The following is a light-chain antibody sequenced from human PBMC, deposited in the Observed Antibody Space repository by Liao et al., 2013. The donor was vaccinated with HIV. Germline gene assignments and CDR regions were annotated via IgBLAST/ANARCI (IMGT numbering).Light chain of an antibody. CDR2: QDS. Sequence: SYELTQPPSVSVSPGQTASITCSGDKLGDKYASWYQQKPGQSPVLVIYQDSKRPSGIPERFSGSNSGDTATLTISGTQAMDEADYYCQAWDNRNAVFGGGTKLTVL. J-gene: IGLJ2*01. CDR1: KLGDKY. CDR3: QAWDNRNAV. V-gene: IGLV3-1*01.